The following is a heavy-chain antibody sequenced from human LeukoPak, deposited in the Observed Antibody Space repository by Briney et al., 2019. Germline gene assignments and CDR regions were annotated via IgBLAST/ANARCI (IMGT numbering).Heavy chain of an antibody. V-gene: IGHV1-69*01. D-gene: IGHD3-3*01. CDR3: ARSPLEWFSRVNMEYYYYMDV. CDR2: IIPIFGTA. J-gene: IGHJ6*03. Sequence: SVKVSCKASGGTFISYAISRVRQAPGQGLEWMGGIIPIFGTANYAQKFQGRVTITADESTSTAYMELSSLRSEDTAVYYCARSPLEWFSRVNMEYYYYMDVWGKGTTVTVSS. CDR1: GGTFISYA.